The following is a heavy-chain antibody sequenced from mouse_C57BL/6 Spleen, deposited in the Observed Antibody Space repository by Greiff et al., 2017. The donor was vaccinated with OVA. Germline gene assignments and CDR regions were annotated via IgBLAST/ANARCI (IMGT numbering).Heavy chain of an antibody. CDR3: ARPAYYYAMDY. CDR1: GFTFSSYG. CDR2: ISSGGSYT. J-gene: IGHJ4*01. V-gene: IGHV5-6*01. Sequence: EVQGVESGGDLVKPGGSLKLSCAASGFTFSSYGMSWVRQTPDKRLEWVATISSGGSYTYYPDSVKGRFTISRDNAKNTLYLQMSSLKSEDTAMYYCARPAYYYAMDYRGQGTSVTVSS.